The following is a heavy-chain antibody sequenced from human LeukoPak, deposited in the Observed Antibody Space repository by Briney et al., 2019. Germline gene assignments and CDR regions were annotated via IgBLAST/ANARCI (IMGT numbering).Heavy chain of an antibody. V-gene: IGHV4-39*07. J-gene: IGHJ4*02. CDR3: ARPDCGGDCYLTD. Sequence: SETLSLTCTVSGGSISSSSYYWGWIRQPPGKGLEWIGSIYYSGGTYYNPSLKSRVTISVDTSKNQFSLKLSSVTAADTAVYYCARPDCGGDCYLTDWGQGTLVTVSS. D-gene: IGHD2-21*02. CDR2: IYYSGGT. CDR1: GGSISSSSYY.